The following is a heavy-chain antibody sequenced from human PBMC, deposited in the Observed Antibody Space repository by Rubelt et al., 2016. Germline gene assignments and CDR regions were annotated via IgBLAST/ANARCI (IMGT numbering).Heavy chain of an antibody. CDR3: ARVSYCSGGSCYGFDY. D-gene: IGHD2-15*01. CDR1: GFTFSSYA. J-gene: IGHJ4*02. CDR2: IYSGGST. Sequence: EVQLLESGGGLVQPGGSLRLSCAASGFTFSSYAMSWVRQAPGKGLEWVSVIYSGGSTYYADSVKGRFTISRDNSKNTLYLQMNSLRAEDTAVYYCARVSYCSGGSCYGFDYWGQGTLVTVSS. V-gene: IGHV3-23*03.